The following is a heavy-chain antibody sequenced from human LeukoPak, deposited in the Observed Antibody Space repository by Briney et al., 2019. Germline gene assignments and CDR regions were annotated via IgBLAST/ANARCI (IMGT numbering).Heavy chain of an antibody. D-gene: IGHD4-17*01. Sequence: GAALKSSFKGSGYGFTSYWIGWVRRMSGKGVGWMGIIYPGDSDTRYSTSFQGQVTISADKSINTAYLQWSSLKASDTAMYYCARSSYGYYYYGMDVWGKGTTVTAPS. CDR3: ARSSYGYYYYGMDV. CDR1: GYGFTSYW. V-gene: IGHV5-51*01. CDR2: IYPGDSDT. J-gene: IGHJ6*04.